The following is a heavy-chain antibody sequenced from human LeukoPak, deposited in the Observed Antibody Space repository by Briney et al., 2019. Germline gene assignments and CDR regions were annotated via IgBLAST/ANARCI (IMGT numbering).Heavy chain of an antibody. CDR2: INPSGGST. V-gene: IGHV1-46*01. CDR3: ARVSSSWGFDY. J-gene: IGHJ4*02. D-gene: IGHD6-13*01. Sequence: ASVTVSCKASGYTFTSYYMHWVRQAPGQGLEWMGIINPSGGSTSYAQKFQGRVTMTRDTSTSTVYMELSSLRSEDTAVYYCARVSSSWGFDYWGQGTLVTVSS. CDR1: GYTFTSYY.